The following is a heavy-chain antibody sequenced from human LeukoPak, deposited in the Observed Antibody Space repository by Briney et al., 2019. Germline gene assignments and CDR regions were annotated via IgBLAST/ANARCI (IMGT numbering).Heavy chain of an antibody. CDR3: ARDGGSSWYFDY. J-gene: IGHJ4*02. D-gene: IGHD6-13*01. Sequence: GGSLRLSCAASGFTFSSYAMNWVRQAPGKGLEWVSVIYSGGSTYYADSVKGRFTIPRDNAKNSLYLQMSSLRAEDTAVYYCARDGGSSWYFDYWGQGTLVTVSS. CDR1: GFTFSSYA. CDR2: IYSGGST. V-gene: IGHV3-66*01.